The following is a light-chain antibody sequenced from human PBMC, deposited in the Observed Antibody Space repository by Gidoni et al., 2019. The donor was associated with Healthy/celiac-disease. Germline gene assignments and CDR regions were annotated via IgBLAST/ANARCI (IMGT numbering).Light chain of an antibody. J-gene: IGKJ1*01. CDR3: LQDYNCPRT. CDR1: QGIRND. CDR2: AAS. V-gene: IGKV1-6*01. Sequence: AIQMTPSRTSLSASVGDRVTITRRASQGIRNDLGWYQQKPGKAPKLLIYAASSLQSGVPSRFSGSGSGTDFTLTISSLQPEDFATYYCLQDYNCPRTFGQGTKVEIK.